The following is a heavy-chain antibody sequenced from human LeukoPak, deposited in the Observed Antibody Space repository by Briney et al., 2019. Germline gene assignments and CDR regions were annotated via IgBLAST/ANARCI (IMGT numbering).Heavy chain of an antibody. CDR2: MNPNSGNT. V-gene: IGHV1-8*03. D-gene: IGHD2-15*01. Sequence: GASVKVSCKASGYTFTSYDINWVRQATGQGLEWMGWMNPNSGNTGYAQKFQGRVTITRNTSISTAYMELSSLRSEDTAVYYCARGPECSSGYCYSYWFDPWGQGTLVTVSS. J-gene: IGHJ5*02. CDR1: GYTFTSYD. CDR3: ARGPECSSGYCYSYWFDP.